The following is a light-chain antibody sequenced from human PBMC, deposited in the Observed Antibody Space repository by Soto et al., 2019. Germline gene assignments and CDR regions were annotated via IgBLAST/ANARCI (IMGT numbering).Light chain of an antibody. CDR2: DVN. Sequence: QSALTQPASVSGSPGQSIPLSCTGTSCDIGGYDYVSWYQRHPGKAPKLIIYDVNNRPSGVSNRFSGSKSGNTASLTISGLQAEDEADYYCTSYASGSSHVVFGGGTKVTVL. V-gene: IGLV2-14*01. CDR3: TSYASGSSHVV. J-gene: IGLJ2*01. CDR1: SCDIGGYDY.